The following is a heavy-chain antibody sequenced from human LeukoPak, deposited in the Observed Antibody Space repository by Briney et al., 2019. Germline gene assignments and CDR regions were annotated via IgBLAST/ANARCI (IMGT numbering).Heavy chain of an antibody. J-gene: IGHJ5*02. D-gene: IGHD3-3*01. V-gene: IGHV3-11*04. Sequence: GGSLRLSCAASGFTFSDYYMSWIRQAPGKGLEWVSYISSSGSTIYYADSVKGRFTIPRDNAKNSLYLQMNSLRAEDTAVYYCARDKYYDFWSGYYRFDPWGQGTLVTVSS. CDR1: GFTFSDYY. CDR2: ISSSGSTI. CDR3: ARDKYYDFWSGYYRFDP.